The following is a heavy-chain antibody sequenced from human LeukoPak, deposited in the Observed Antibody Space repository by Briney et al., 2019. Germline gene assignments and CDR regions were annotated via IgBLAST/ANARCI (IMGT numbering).Heavy chain of an antibody. V-gene: IGHV3-7*04. J-gene: IGHJ4*02. CDR1: GVILHSYW. CDR2: IKQDGSEK. Sequence: GGSLRLSCAASGVILHSYWMTWVRHAPGKGLEWVANIKQDGSEKYYVDSVKGRFTITRDNAKNSVYLQMNSLRAEDTAVYYCARRHHFGFLDYWGQGTLVTVSS. D-gene: IGHD3-10*01. CDR3: ARRHHFGFLDY.